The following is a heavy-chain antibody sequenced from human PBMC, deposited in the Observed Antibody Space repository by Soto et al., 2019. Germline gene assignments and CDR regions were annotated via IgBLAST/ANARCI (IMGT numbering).Heavy chain of an antibody. Sequence: SETLSLTCTVSGGSINHDYWTWIRQPPGKGLEWMGYIYYSGTTTNYNPSLKSRVTLSVDTSKNQFSLKLSSVTAADTAVYYCARLGGSYAVPHFDYWGQGTLVTVSS. CDR2: IYYSGTTT. CDR1: GGSINHDY. CDR3: ARLGGSYAVPHFDY. V-gene: IGHV4-59*08. J-gene: IGHJ4*02. D-gene: IGHD1-26*01.